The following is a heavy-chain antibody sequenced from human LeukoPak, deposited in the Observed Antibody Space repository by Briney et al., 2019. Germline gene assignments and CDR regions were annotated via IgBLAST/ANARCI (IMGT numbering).Heavy chain of an antibody. D-gene: IGHD2-15*01. CDR3: ARLGYCDSGNCFSARPFDR. Sequence: GESLRLSCAASGFMFNTYAMHWVRQAPGKGLEWVAXIQYDXSIQYYADSVKGRFTISRDNSKDSLYLEVSSLRPEDTAVYYCARLGYCDSGNCFSARPFDRWGQGTPVTVSS. V-gene: IGHV3-30*02. J-gene: IGHJ5*02. CDR2: IQYDXSIQ. CDR1: GFMFNTYA.